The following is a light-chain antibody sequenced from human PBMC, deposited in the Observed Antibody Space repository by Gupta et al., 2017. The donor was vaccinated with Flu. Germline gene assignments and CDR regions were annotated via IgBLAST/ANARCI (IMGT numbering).Light chain of an antibody. CDR2: GAS. CDR1: ESVTSSY. V-gene: IGKV3-20*01. CDR3: QLYGNSPPYR. J-gene: IGKJ2*03. Sequence: EIVLTQSPGTLSLSPGERATLSCRASESVTSSYLAWYQQKPGQAPRLLIYGASTRATGIPDRFSGSGSGTDFTLTISRLEPEDFAVYYCQLYGNSPPYRFGQGTKLEIK.